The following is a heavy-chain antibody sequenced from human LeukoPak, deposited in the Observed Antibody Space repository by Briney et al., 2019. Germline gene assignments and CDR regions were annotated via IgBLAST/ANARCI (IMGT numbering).Heavy chain of an antibody. Sequence: PSETLSLTCTVSGGSISIGSYYWNWIRQPAGKGLEWIGRIYASGSTNYNPSLKSRVTISVDTSKNQFSLKLSSVTAADTAVYYCARGLRFLEWFIGTSYYFDYWGQGTLVTVSS. V-gene: IGHV4-61*02. CDR3: ARGLRFLEWFIGTSYYFDY. CDR2: IYASGST. D-gene: IGHD3-3*01. J-gene: IGHJ4*02. CDR1: GGSISIGSYY.